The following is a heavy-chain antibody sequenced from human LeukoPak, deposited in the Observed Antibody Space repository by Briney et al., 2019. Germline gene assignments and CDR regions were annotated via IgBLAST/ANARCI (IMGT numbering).Heavy chain of an antibody. J-gene: IGHJ4*02. D-gene: IGHD5-24*01. V-gene: IGHV4-30-4*08. Sequence: SETLSLTCTVSGGSISSGGYYWSWIRQHPGKGLEWIGYIYYSGSTYYNPSLKSRVTISVDTSKNQFSLKVSSVTAADTAVYYCARNQDGYANFDYWGQGTLVTVSS. CDR2: IYYSGST. CDR1: GGSISSGGYY. CDR3: ARNQDGYANFDY.